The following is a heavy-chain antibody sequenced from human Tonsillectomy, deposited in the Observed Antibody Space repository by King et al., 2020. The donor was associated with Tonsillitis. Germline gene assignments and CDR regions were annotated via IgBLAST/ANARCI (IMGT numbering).Heavy chain of an antibody. CDR2: IYYSGST. V-gene: IGHV4-59*01. CDR3: ARGPVAGLYYFDY. D-gene: IGHD6-19*01. Sequence: VQLQESGPGLVKPSETLPLTCTVSGGSINSYYWSWIRQPPGKGLEWIGYIYYSGSTNYNRSLKSRVTISIDTSKNQFSLKLSSVTAADTAIYYCARGPVAGLYYFDYWGHGTLVTVSS. CDR1: GGSINSYY. J-gene: IGHJ4*01.